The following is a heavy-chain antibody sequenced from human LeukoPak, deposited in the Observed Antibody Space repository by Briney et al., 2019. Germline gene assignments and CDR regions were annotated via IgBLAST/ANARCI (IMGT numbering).Heavy chain of an antibody. V-gene: IGHV3-23*01. CDR1: GFTFSSYA. CDR2: ISGSGGST. D-gene: IGHD6-13*01. CDR3: AKDFLAAAGTAYFAY. Sequence: GRSLRLSCAASGFTFSSYAMSWVRQAPGKGLEWVSAISGSGGSTYYADSVKGRFTISRDNSKNTLYLQMNSLRAEDTAVYYCAKDFLAAAGTAYFAYWGQGTLVTVSS. J-gene: IGHJ4*02.